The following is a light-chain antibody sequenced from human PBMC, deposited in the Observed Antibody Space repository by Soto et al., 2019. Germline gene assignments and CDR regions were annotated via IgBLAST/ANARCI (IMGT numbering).Light chain of an antibody. J-gene: IGKJ5*01. CDR1: QSVSSSY. CDR3: QQRNTWPPIT. CDR2: GAS. Sequence: TVLTQSPGTLSFSPLERASLSCSSSQSVSSSYLAWYQQKPGQAPRLLIYGASRRASGVPARFSGSGSGTDFTLTISSLEPEDFALYYCQQRNTWPPITFGQGTGLEIK. V-gene: IGKV3D-20*02.